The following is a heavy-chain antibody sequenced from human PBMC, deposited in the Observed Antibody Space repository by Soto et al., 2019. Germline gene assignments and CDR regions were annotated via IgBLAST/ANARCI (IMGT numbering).Heavy chain of an antibody. D-gene: IGHD1-26*01. V-gene: IGHV1-69*06. Sequence: QVVLLQSGAEVKEPGSSVRVSCQVSGSTFNNFAFSWVRQAPGHGPEWMGGIVVDSNTAEYSQRFQDRVTISADTSTDTLYMELGSLTFEDTAVYYCARAIKRWEVNYYFDFWGQGTLVTVSS. CDR2: IVVDSNTA. CDR3: ARAIKRWEVNYYFDF. J-gene: IGHJ4*02. CDR1: GSTFNNFA.